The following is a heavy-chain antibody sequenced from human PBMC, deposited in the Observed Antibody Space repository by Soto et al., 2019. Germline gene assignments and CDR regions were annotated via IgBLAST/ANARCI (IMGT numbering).Heavy chain of an antibody. J-gene: IGHJ4*02. CDR2: INQDGSEK. D-gene: IGHD1-1*01. V-gene: IGHV3-7*01. Sequence: EVQLVESGGGLVQPGGSLRLSCAASGFTFSSYWMTWVRQAPGKGLEWVANINQDGSEKYYVDSVKGRFTISRDNAKDSMCLQMNSLRAEDTAVYYCARAIGRHDSYWGQGTLVTVSS. CDR1: GFTFSSYW. CDR3: ARAIGRHDSY.